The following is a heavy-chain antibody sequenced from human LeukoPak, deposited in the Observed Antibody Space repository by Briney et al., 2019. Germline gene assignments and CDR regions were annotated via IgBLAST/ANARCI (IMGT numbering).Heavy chain of an antibody. Sequence: GGSLRLPCAASGSALSSYAMSWVRQAPGKGLEWVSSLSNSGGITDYADFVKGRFTISRDNSKNTLWLQINNLRAEDTALYYCARDYTSGWYWDYWGQGTLVTVSS. CDR2: LSNSGGIT. V-gene: IGHV3-23*01. J-gene: IGHJ4*02. CDR1: GSALSSYA. D-gene: IGHD6-19*01. CDR3: ARDYTSGWYWDY.